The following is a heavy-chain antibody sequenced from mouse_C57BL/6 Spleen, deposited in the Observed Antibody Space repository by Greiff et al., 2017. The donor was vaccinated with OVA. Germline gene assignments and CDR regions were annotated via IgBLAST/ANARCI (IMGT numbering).Heavy chain of an antibody. CDR1: GYTFTDYE. V-gene: IGHV1-15*01. J-gene: IGHJ4*01. Sequence: QVQLQQSGAELVRPGASVTLSCKASGYTFTDYEMHWVKQTPVHGLEWIGAIDPETGGTAYNQKFKGKAILTADKSSSTAYMELRSLTSEDSAVYYCTRWGLLYGSSSYYAMDYWGQGTSVTVSS. CDR3: TRWGLLYGSSSYYAMDY. D-gene: IGHD1-1*01. CDR2: IDPETGGT.